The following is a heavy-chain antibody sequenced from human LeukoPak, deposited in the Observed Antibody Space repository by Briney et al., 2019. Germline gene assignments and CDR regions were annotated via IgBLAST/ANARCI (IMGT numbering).Heavy chain of an antibody. D-gene: IGHD2-21*02. V-gene: IGHV1-2*02. J-gene: IGHJ5*02. Sequence: GASVKVSCKASGYTFTGYYMHWVRQAPGQGLEWMGWINPKRGGTNYAQKFQGRVTMTRDTSISTAYMELSRLRSDDTAVYYCARSPWAAVTVSFWFDPWGQGTLVTVSS. CDR2: INPKRGGT. CDR1: GYTFTGYY. CDR3: ARSPWAAVTVSFWFDP.